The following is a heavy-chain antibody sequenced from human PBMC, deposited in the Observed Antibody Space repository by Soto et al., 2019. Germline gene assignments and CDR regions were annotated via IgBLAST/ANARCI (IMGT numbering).Heavy chain of an antibody. CDR3: TTDFWSGYYTYYYYGMDV. V-gene: IGHV3-15*01. CDR2: IKSKTDGGTT. CDR1: GFTFSNAW. J-gene: IGHJ6*02. Sequence: EVQLVESGGGLVKPGGSLRLSCAASGFTFSNAWMSWVRQAPGKGLEWVGRIKSKTDGGTTDYAAPVKGRFTISRDDSKNTLYLQMNSLKTEDTAVYYCTTDFWSGYYTYYYYGMDVWGQGTTVTVSS. D-gene: IGHD3-3*01.